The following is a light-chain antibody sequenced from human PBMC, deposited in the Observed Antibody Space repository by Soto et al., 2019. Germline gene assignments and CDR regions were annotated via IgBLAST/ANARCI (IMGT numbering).Light chain of an antibody. CDR2: EGS. V-gene: IGLV2-23*01. CDR1: SSDVGSYNL. CDR3: CSYAGSRGVV. J-gene: IGLJ2*01. Sequence: QSALTQPASVSGSPGQSITISCTGTSSDVGSYNLVSWYQQHPGKAPKLMIYEGSKGPSGVSNRFSGSKSGNTASLTISGLQAEDEADYYCCSYAGSRGVVFGRGTKLTVL.